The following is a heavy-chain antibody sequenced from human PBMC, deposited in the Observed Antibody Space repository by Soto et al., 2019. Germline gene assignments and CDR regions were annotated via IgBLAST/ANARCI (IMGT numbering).Heavy chain of an antibody. CDR2: IWYDGSNK. J-gene: IGHJ3*02. D-gene: IGHD5-18*01. CDR1: GFTFSSYG. Sequence: QVQLVESGGGVVQPGRSLRLSCAASGFTFSSYGMHWVRQAPGKGLEWVAVIWYDGSNKYYADSVKGRFTISRDNSKNTLYLQMNSLRAEDTAVYYCARDSSGTAMVKVAFDIWGQGTMVTVSS. V-gene: IGHV3-33*01. CDR3: ARDSSGTAMVKVAFDI.